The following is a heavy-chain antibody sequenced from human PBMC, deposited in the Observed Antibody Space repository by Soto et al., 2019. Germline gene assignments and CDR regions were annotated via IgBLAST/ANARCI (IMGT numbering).Heavy chain of an antibody. CDR1: GFTFSSYA. J-gene: IGHJ6*03. D-gene: IGHD3-3*01. CDR2: ISGSGGST. Sequence: PGGSLRLSCAASGFTFSSYAMSWVRQAPGKGLEWVSAISGSGGSTYYADSVKGRFTISRDNSKNTLYLQMNSLRAEDTAVYYCAKMYDFWSGYYTGLTPYYYYMDVWGKGTTVTVSS. V-gene: IGHV3-23*01. CDR3: AKMYDFWSGYYTGLTPYYYYMDV.